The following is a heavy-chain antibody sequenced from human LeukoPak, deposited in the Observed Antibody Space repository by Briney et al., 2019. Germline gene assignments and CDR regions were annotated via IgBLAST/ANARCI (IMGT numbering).Heavy chain of an antibody. CDR3: VRDRGYCSGGTCYALWDY. CDR1: GFTFSNYW. CDR2: IKEDGGER. V-gene: IGHV3-7*01. Sequence: GGSLRLSCAASGFTFSNYWMTWVRQAPGKGLEWVAHIKEDGGERHYVDPVKGRFTISRDNAKNSLYLQMNGLRAEDTAMYYCVRDRGYCSGGTCYALWDYWGQGTLVTVSS. J-gene: IGHJ4*02. D-gene: IGHD2-15*01.